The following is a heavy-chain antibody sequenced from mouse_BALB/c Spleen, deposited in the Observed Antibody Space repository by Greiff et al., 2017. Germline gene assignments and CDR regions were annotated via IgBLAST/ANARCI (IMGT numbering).Heavy chain of an antibody. CDR2: INPSSGYT. D-gene: IGHD2-14*01. CDR3: ARRDYRYDVDAMDY. V-gene: IGHV1-4*01. Sequence: VQLQESGAELARPGASVKMSCKASGYTFTSYTMHWVKQRPGQGLEWIGYINPSSGYTNYNQKFKDKATLTADKSSSTAYMQLSSLTSEDSAVYYCARRDYRYDVDAMDYWGQGTSVTVSS. CDR1: GYTFTSYT. J-gene: IGHJ4*01.